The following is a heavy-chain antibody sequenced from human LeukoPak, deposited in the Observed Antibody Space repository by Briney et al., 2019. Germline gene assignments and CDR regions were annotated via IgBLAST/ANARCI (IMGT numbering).Heavy chain of an antibody. J-gene: IGHJ4*02. CDR3: VRGRGHYFDY. CDR1: GFTFSDFW. CDR2: IDGDGSDT. V-gene: IGHV3-74*01. Sequence: GGSLRLSCAASGFTFSDFWMHWVRRAPGKGLVWVSRIDGDGSDTNYVDSVTGRFTVSRDNAKSTLFLQMDSLRPDDTAVYFCVRGRGHYFDYWGQGTRVTVSS. D-gene: IGHD3-10*01.